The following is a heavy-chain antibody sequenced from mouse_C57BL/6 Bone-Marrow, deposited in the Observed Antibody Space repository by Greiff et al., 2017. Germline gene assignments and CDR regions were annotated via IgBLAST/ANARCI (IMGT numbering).Heavy chain of an antibody. CDR1: GYTFTSYW. CDR2: IDPSDSYT. D-gene: IGHD1-1*01. Sequence: QVQLQQPGAELVMPGASVKLSCKASGYTFTSYWMHWVKQRPGQGLEWIGEIDPSDSYTNYNQKFKGKSTLTVDKSSSTAYMQLSSLTSEDSAVYYCARSLITTVVAFYYYAMDYWGQGTSVTVSS. J-gene: IGHJ4*01. CDR3: ARSLITTVVAFYYYAMDY. V-gene: IGHV1-69*01.